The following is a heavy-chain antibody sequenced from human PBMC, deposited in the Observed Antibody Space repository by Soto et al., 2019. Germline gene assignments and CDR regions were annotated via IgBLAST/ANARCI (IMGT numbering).Heavy chain of an antibody. CDR2: ISYDGGER. CDR1: GFIFSRYG. CDR3: ARDLPLYCRGDCNFDF. D-gene: IGHD2-21*02. V-gene: IGHV3-30*03. J-gene: IGHJ4*02. Sequence: QVQLVESGGGVGQSGGSLRLSCGGSGFIFSRYGMHWVRQAPGKGLEWVTGISYDGGERFYADSVKGRFTISRDNSKNRLDLQMSSLRPEDTAVYYCARDLPLYCRGDCNFDFWGQGTLVTVSS.